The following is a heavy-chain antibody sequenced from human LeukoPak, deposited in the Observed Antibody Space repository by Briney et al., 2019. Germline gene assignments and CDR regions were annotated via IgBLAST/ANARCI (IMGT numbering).Heavy chain of an antibody. CDR2: IFHTRST. J-gene: IGHJ5*02. Sequence: PSETLSLTCTVSGYSISSGYYWGWIRQPPGKGLEWIANIFHTRSTYYNPSLKSRVTISVDASKNQFSLKLTSVTAADTAVYYCARLTVAGNYFDPWGQGTLVTVSS. CDR1: GYSISSGYY. CDR3: ARLTVAGNYFDP. V-gene: IGHV4-38-2*02. D-gene: IGHD6-19*01.